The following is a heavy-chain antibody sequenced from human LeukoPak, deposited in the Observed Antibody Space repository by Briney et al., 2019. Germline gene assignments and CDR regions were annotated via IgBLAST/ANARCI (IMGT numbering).Heavy chain of an antibody. J-gene: IGHJ3*02. CDR2: ISSSSSYI. D-gene: IGHD3-10*01. Sequence: GGPLRLPGAPPGFTFSTYSRTWAPQPPGRGLQGFSSISSSSSYIYYADSVKGRFTISRDNAKNSLYLQMNSLRAEDTAVYYCARFGSGPAFDIWGQGTMVTVSS. CDR1: GFTFSTYS. V-gene: IGHV3-21*01. CDR3: ARFGSGPAFDI.